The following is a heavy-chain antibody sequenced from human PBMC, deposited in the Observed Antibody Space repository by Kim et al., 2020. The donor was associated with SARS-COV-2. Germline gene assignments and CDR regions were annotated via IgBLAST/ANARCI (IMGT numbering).Heavy chain of an antibody. D-gene: IGHD3-22*01. J-gene: IGHJ4*02. V-gene: IGHV1-3*01. CDR2: INAGNGKT. Sequence: ASVKVSCKASGYTFTSYGIHWVRQAPGQRLEWMGWINAGNGKTKYSQKFQGRVTITRDTSASTAYMEVSSLRSEDTAVYYCARVPYYDSSDYYYLPFDYWGQGTLVTVSS. CDR3: ARVPYYDSSDYYYLPFDY. CDR1: GYTFTSYG.